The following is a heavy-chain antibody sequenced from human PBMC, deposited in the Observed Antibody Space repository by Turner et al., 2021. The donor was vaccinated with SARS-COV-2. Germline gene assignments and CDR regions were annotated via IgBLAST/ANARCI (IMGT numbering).Heavy chain of an antibody. J-gene: IGHJ4*02. V-gene: IGHV1-24*01. D-gene: IGHD2-21*02. CDR3: ATGYAYCGGDCSIHY. Sequence: QVQLVQSGAEVKKPGASVKVSCKVSGYTLTELSMHWVRQAPGKGLEWRGGFDPEDGETIYAQKFQDRVTMTEDTSTDTAYMELSSLRSEDTALYYCATGYAYCGGDCSIHYWGQGTLVTVSS. CDR2: FDPEDGET. CDR1: GYTLTELS.